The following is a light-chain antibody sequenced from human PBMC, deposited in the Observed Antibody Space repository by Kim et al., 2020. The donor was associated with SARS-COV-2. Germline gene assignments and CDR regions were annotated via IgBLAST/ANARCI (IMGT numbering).Light chain of an antibody. Sequence: SYELTQPPSVSVSPGQTASITCSGDKLGDKYACWYQQKPGQSPVLVIYQDSKRPSGIRERFSGPNSVNTATLTISGTQAMVEADYYCQAWDSSTNVVFGG. CDR3: QAWDSSTNVV. CDR1: KLGDKY. J-gene: IGLJ2*01. V-gene: IGLV3-1*01. CDR2: QDS.